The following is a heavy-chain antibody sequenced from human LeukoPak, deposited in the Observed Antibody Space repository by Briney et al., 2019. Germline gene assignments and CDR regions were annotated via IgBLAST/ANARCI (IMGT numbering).Heavy chain of an antibody. CDR3: ASLVVVPAASNWFDP. CDR1: GGSISSGGYY. CDR2: IYHSGST. D-gene: IGHD2-2*01. J-gene: IGHJ5*02. V-gene: IGHV4-30-2*01. Sequence: SQTLSLTCTVSGGSISSGGYYWSWIRQPPGKGLEWIGYIYHSGSTYYNPSLKSRVTISVDTSKNQFSLKLSSVTAADTAVYYCASLVVVPAASNWFDPWGQGTLVTVSS.